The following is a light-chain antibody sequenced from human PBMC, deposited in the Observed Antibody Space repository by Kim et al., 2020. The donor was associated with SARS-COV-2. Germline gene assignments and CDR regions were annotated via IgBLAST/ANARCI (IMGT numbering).Light chain of an antibody. CDR3: QQYNNWPYT. Sequence: EIVMTQSPATLSVSPGERATLSCRASQSVSSNLAWYQQKPGQAPRLLFYGASTRATGIPARFSGSGSGTEFTLTISSLQSEDFAVYYCQQYNNWPYTFGQGTKLEI. CDR1: QSVSSN. CDR2: GAS. V-gene: IGKV3-15*01. J-gene: IGKJ2*01.